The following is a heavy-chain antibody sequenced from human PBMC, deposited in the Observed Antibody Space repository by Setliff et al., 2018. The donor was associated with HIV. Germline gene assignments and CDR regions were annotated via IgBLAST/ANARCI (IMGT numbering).Heavy chain of an antibody. CDR3: TREIRDGYPRSSN. CDR2: IKSRTDGGTT. CDR1: GFTFHNVW. D-gene: IGHD3-10*01. J-gene: IGHJ4*02. V-gene: IGHV3-15*01. Sequence: GGSLRLSCAASGFTFHNVWMHWVRQAPGKGLEWVGRIKSRTDGGTTDYSAPVKGRFTISRDDSKNTLYLVMNGLKTEDTGFYFCTREIRDGYPRSSNWGQGTLVTVSS.